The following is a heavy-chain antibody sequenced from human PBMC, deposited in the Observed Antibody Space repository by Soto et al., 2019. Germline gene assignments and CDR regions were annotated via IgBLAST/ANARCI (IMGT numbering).Heavy chain of an antibody. V-gene: IGHV4-59*01. D-gene: IGHD3-9*01. CDR3: AALGTVYRAVDH. CDR1: DGSINSFY. J-gene: IGHJ4*02. Sequence: SETLSLTCTVSDGSINSFYWTWIRQPPGKRLEWIGYIYYTGSTNYNPSLNSRVTISLDTSKNQVSLNLTSVTAADTAVYYCAALGTVYRAVDHWGQGTLVTVSS. CDR2: IYYTGST.